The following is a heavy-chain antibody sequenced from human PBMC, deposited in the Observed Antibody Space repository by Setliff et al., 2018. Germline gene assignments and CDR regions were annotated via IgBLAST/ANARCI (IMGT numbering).Heavy chain of an antibody. V-gene: IGHV4-4*03. J-gene: IGHJ4*02. D-gene: IGHD3-10*01. CDR1: GESIRSNNW. CDR3: ARAPGRNIRGDY. CDR2: IYQSGTT. Sequence: PEPLSLTCTVSGESIRSNNWWNWVRQPPGKGLEWIGDIYQSGTTNYNPSLKSRVTISADTSKNQFSLKLKSVTAADTAVYYCARAPGRNIRGDYWGQGALVTVSS.